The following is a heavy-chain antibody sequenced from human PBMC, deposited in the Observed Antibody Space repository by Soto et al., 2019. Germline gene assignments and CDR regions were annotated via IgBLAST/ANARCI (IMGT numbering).Heavy chain of an antibody. Sequence: QVQLVESGGGVVQPGTSLRLSCVGSGFTFRSYVIHWVRQAPGKGLEWVALTSYDGSNNFYGDSVKGRFTISRDNSRNTVELKMASLRLEDTALYYCARWGTTGGLDVWGQGTLVSVSS. CDR3: ARWGTTGGLDV. D-gene: IGHD3-16*01. CDR1: GFTFRSYV. V-gene: IGHV3-33*05. J-gene: IGHJ4*02. CDR2: TSYDGSNN.